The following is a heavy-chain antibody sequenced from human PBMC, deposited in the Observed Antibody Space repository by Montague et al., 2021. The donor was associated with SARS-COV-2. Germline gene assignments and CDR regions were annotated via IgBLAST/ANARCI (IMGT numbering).Heavy chain of an antibody. CDR2: IYNSGST. CDR1: GDSIRESH. J-gene: IGHJ6*02. D-gene: IGHD1-20*01. Sequence: SETLSLTCTVSGDSIRESHWSWIRQPPGKGLEWIGYIYNSGSTNXNPALESRVTLTVYASNNQFYLTLRSVTAADTAVYYCARLTGSRVYYYHYGLDVWGQGTTVTVSS. V-gene: IGHV4-4*09. CDR3: ARLTGSRVYYYHYGLDV.